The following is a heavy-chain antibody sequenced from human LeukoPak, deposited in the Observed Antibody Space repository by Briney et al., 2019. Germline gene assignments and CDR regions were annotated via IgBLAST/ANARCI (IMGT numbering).Heavy chain of an antibody. J-gene: IGHJ4*02. CDR3: ARGHSSGIDY. V-gene: IGHV1-8*02. CDR1: GGTFSSYA. D-gene: IGHD6-19*01. Sequence: ASVKVSCKASGGTFSSYAISWVRQATGQGLEWMGWMNPNSGNTGYAQKFQGRVTMTRNTSISTAYMELSSLRSEDTAVYYCARGHSSGIDYWGQGTLVTVSS. CDR2: MNPNSGNT.